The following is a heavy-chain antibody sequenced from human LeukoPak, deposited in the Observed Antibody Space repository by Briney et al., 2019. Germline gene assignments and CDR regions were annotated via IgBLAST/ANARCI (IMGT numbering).Heavy chain of an antibody. J-gene: IGHJ6*03. CDR3: AKVGILKNTAMVTQLGYYYYYMDV. CDR2: ISGSGANT. V-gene: IGHV3-23*01. D-gene: IGHD5-18*01. CDR1: GFTFNNYA. Sequence: PGGSLRLSCAASGFTFNNYAMNWVRQAPGKGLEWVSSISGSGANTYYADSVKGRFTISRDNSKNTLYLQMNSLRAEDTAVYYCAKVGILKNTAMVTQLGYYYYYMDVWGKGTTVTVSS.